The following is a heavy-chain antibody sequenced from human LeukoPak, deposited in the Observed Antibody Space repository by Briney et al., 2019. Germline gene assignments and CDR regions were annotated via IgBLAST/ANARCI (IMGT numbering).Heavy chain of an antibody. CDR1: GYTFTGYY. CDR2: INPNSGGT. Sequence: ASVKVSCTASGYTFTGYYMHWVRQAPGQGLEWMGWINPNSGGTNYAQKFQGRVTMTRDTSISTAYMEMSSLRSEDTAGYYCAREGPMLRGVIGGKIDYWGQGTLVTVSS. D-gene: IGHD3-10*01. J-gene: IGHJ4*02. CDR3: AREGPMLRGVIGGKIDY. V-gene: IGHV1-2*02.